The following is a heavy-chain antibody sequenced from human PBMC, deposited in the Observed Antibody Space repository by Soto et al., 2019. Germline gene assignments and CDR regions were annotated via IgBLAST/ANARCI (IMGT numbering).Heavy chain of an antibody. CDR2: IYYSGST. V-gene: IGHV4-59*01. J-gene: IGHJ3*02. CDR3: ARDLYDILTGRENAFDI. D-gene: IGHD3-9*01. Sequence: SETLSLTCTVSGGSISSYYWSWIRQPPGKGLEWIGYIYYSGSTNYNPSLKSRVTISVDTSKNQFSLKLSSVTAADTAVYYCARDLYDILTGRENAFDIWGQGTMVTVSS. CDR1: GGSISSYY.